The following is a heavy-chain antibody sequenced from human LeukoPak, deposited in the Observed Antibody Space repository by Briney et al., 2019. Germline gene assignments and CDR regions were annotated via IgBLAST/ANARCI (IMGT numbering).Heavy chain of an antibody. J-gene: IGHJ4*02. CDR1: GFTFSSYG. Sequence: PGGSLRLACAASGFTFSSYGMHWVRQAPGKGLEWVAVISYDGSNKYYADSVKGRFTISRDNSKNTLYLQMNSLRAEDTAVYYCAKSGGLVGAPDYRGQGTLVTVSS. CDR3: AKSGGLVGAPDY. CDR2: ISYDGSNK. D-gene: IGHD1-26*01. V-gene: IGHV3-30*18.